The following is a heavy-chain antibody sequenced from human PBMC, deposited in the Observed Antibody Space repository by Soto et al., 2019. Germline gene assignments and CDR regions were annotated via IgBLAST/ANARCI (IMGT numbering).Heavy chain of an antibody. D-gene: IGHD3-10*01. Sequence: QVQLQESGPGLVKPSQTLSLTCTVSGGSISSGDYYWSWIRQPPGKGLEWIGYIYYSGSTYYNPSLKRRVTISVDTSKNQFSLKLSSVTAADTAVYYCARGARGQYWYFDLWGRGTLVTVSS. CDR2: IYYSGST. CDR1: GGSISSGDYY. CDR3: ARGARGQYWYFDL. V-gene: IGHV4-30-4*01. J-gene: IGHJ2*01.